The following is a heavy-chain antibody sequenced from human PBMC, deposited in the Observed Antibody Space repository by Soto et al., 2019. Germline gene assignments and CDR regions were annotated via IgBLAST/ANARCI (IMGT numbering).Heavy chain of an antibody. D-gene: IGHD3-3*01. J-gene: IGHJ6*02. V-gene: IGHV3-11*01. CDR2: ISSSGSTI. CDR3: ARDLLPYPRHYDFWSGYYNYYYGMDV. Sequence: QVQLVESGGGVVQPGRSLRLSCAASGFTFSDYYMSWIRQAPGKGLEWVSYISSSGSTIYYADSVKGRFTISRDNAKNSLYLQMNSLRAEDTAVYYCARDLLPYPRHYDFWSGYYNYYYGMDVWGQGTTVTVSS. CDR1: GFTFSDYY.